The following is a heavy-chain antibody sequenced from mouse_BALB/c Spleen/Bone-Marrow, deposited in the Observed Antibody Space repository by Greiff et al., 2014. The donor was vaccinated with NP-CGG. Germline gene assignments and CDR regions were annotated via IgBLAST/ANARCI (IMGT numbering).Heavy chain of an antibody. Sequence: QVQLQQSGPELVKPGASVRISCKASNYTFTTYYIYWVKQRPGQGLEWIGWIYPGNVNTKYNEKFKAKATLTADKSSSTAYMQRSSLTAEDSAVYVCARSRYGSYYGYWGQGTPLTVSS. CDR3: ARSRYGSYYGY. V-gene: IGHV1S56*01. CDR2: IYPGNVNT. CDR1: NYTFTTYY. J-gene: IGHJ2*01. D-gene: IGHD1-1*01.